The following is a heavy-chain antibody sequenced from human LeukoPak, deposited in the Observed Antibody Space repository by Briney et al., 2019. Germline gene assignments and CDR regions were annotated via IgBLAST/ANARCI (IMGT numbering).Heavy chain of an antibody. CDR2: ISYDGSNK. V-gene: IGHV3-30*03. Sequence: GGSLRLSCAASGFTFSSYGMHWVRQAPGKGLEWVAVISYDGSNKYYADSVKGRFTISRDNSKNTLYLQMNSLRAEDTAVYYCARTYCSSTSCDGKDYWGQGTLVTVSS. CDR1: GFTFSSYG. J-gene: IGHJ4*02. CDR3: ARTYCSSTSCDGKDY. D-gene: IGHD2-2*01.